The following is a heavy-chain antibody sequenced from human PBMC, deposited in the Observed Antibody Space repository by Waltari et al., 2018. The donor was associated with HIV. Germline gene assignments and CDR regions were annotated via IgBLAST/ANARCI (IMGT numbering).Heavy chain of an antibody. CDR3: ARDSRLPSYYYDSSGYYYYGMDV. J-gene: IGHJ6*02. CDR1: GGSISSGGYY. D-gene: IGHD3-22*01. CDR2: IYYSGRT. V-gene: IGHV4-31*03. Sequence: QVQLQESGPGLVKPSQTLSLTCTVSGGSISSGGYYWSWIRQHPGKGLEWIGYIYYSGRTYYNPSLKSRVTISVDTSKNQFSLKLSSVTAADTAVYYCARDSRLPSYYYDSSGYYYYGMDVWGQGTTVTVSS.